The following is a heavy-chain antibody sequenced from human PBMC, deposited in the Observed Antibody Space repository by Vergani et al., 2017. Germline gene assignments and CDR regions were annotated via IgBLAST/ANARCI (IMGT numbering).Heavy chain of an antibody. CDR3: ARSTDYPDDYVSSDYFRRTLDV. CDR1: GYSFSSYD. V-gene: IGHV1-8*01. D-gene: IGHD4/OR15-4a*01. Sequence: QVPLVQSGAEVKKPGASVTVSCRASGYSFSSYDISWVRQATGQGLEWMGWMNPNSGTTGYAQKFQGRVTMTRNTSINTAYMELSRLSFEDAAVYYCARSTDYPDDYVSSDYFRRTLDVWGKGTTVTVS. J-gene: IGHJ6*03. CDR2: MNPNSGTT.